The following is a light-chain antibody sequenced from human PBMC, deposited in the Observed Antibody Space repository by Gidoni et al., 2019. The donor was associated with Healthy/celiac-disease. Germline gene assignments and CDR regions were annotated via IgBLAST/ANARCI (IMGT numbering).Light chain of an antibody. CDR1: QSVSSSY. Sequence: EIVLTQSPGTLSLSPGERATLSCRTSQSVSSSYLAWYQQKPGQAPRLLNYGASSRATGIPDRFSGSGSGTDFTLTISRLEPEDFAVYYCQQYGSSLPITCGQGTRLEIK. J-gene: IGKJ5*01. CDR3: QQYGSSLPIT. V-gene: IGKV3-20*01. CDR2: GAS.